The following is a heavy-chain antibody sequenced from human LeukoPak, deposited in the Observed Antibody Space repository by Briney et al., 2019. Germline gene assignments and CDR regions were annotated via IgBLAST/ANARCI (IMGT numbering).Heavy chain of an antibody. D-gene: IGHD3-22*01. J-gene: IGHJ4*02. CDR1: GGSISSYY. CDR2: IYYSGST. Sequence: SETLSLTCTVSGGSISSYYWSWIRQPPGKGLEWIGYIYYSGSTNYNPFLKSRVTISVDTSKNQFSLKLSSVTAADTAVYYCAREYYYDSSGYYFFDYWGQGTLVTVSS. CDR3: AREYYYDSSGYYFFDY. V-gene: IGHV4-59*01.